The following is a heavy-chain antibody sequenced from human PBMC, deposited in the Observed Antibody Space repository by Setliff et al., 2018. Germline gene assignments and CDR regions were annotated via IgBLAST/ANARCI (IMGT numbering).Heavy chain of an antibody. V-gene: IGHV4-59*01. J-gene: IGHJ4*02. CDR2: IYYSGST. CDR1: GGPFSSYY. CDR3: ARLRGAFDY. Sequence: SETLSLTCAVYGGPFSSYYWSWIRQPPGKRLEWIGYIYYSGSTNYNPSLGSRVTISVDTSKNQFSLRLNSATAADTAVYYCARLRGAFDYWGQGTLVTVSS.